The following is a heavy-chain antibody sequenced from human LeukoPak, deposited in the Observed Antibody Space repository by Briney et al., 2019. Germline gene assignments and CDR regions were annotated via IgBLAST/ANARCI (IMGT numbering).Heavy chain of an antibody. V-gene: IGHV3-43*01. J-gene: IGHJ2*01. D-gene: IGHD3-10*01. Sequence: PGGSVRVSCVASGFTFDDYTMHWVRQAPGKGLEWVSLISWDGGSTYYADSVKGRFTISRDNSKNSLYLQMNSLRTEDTALYYCAKSMVSGSSHWYFDLWGRGTLVTVSS. CDR3: AKSMVSGSSHWYFDL. CDR1: GFTFDDYT. CDR2: ISWDGGST.